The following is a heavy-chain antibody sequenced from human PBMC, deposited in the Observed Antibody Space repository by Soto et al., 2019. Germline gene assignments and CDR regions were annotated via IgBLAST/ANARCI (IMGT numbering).Heavy chain of an antibody. CDR1: GGSISISNW. CDR3: ARGGDGYNYGNFDY. V-gene: IGHV4-4*02. Sequence: SETLSLTCAVSGGSISISNWCSWVRQPPGKGLEWIGEIYHSGSTNYNPSLKSRVTISVDKSKNQFSLKLSSVTAADTAVYYCARGGDGYNYGNFDYWGQGTLVTVSS. CDR2: IYHSGST. J-gene: IGHJ4*02. D-gene: IGHD5-12*01.